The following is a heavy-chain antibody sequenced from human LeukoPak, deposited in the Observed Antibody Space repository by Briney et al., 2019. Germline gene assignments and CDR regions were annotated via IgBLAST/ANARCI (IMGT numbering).Heavy chain of an antibody. V-gene: IGHV3-30-3*01. CDR3: ARGWSTVTTFDY. D-gene: IGHD4-17*01. CDR2: ISYDGSNK. CDR1: GFTFSSYA. Sequence: PGGSLRLSCAASGFTFSSYAMHWVRQAPGKGLEWVAVISYDGSNKYYADSVKGRFTISRGNSKNTLYLQMNSLRAEDTAVYYCARGWSTVTTFDYWGQGTLVTVSS. J-gene: IGHJ4*02.